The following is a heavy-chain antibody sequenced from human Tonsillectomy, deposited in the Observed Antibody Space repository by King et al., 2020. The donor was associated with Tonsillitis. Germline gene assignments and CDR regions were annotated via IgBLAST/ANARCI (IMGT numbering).Heavy chain of an antibody. D-gene: IGHD4-23*01. J-gene: IGHJ3*02. CDR2: ISGSGGST. V-gene: IGHV3-23*04. CDR1: GFSFSNYA. Sequence: QLVQSWGDLVQPGGSLRLSCAASGFSFSNYAMSWVRQAPGKGLEWVSSISGSGGSTYYADSVKGRFTISRDNSKNTLYLQMNSLRAADKAVYYCSKDFSGNSVNAFDIWGQGTMVTVSS. CDR3: SKDFSGNSVNAFDI.